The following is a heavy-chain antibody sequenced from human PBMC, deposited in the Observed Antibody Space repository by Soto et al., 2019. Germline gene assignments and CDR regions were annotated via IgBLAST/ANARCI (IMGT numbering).Heavy chain of an antibody. J-gene: IGHJ6*02. CDR3: AKVTKRAAASRYEYYKHEMDV. D-gene: IGHD5-12*01. CDR2: ISGSGGSS. Sequence: LRLSCAASGFTFSNYAMTWVRQDPGKGLEWVSVISGSGGSSYYAASVKGRFTISRDNSKNTLFLQMSGRRAEDTAVYYCAKVTKRAAASRYEYYKHEMDVWGQGATVTVAS. V-gene: IGHV3-23*01. CDR1: GFTFSNYA.